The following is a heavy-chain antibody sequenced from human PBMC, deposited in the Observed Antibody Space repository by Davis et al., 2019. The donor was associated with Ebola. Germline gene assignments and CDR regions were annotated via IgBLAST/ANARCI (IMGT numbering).Heavy chain of an antibody. CDR1: GDSISTSNYY. V-gene: IGHV4-39*01. J-gene: IGHJ5*02. CDR3: ARINWKSAT. D-gene: IGHD1-20*01. CDR2: THYTGST. Sequence: GSLRLSCTVSGDSISTSNYYWNWVRQPPGRGLEWIGSTHYTGSTYYNSSLESRLTLSIDTSRNQFSLRLRSVTAADTAFYYCARINWKSATWGQGNLVTVSS.